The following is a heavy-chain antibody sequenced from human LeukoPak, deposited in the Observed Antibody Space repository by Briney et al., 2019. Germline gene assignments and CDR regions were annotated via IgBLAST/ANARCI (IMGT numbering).Heavy chain of an antibody. D-gene: IGHD1-1*01. Sequence: PGGSLRLSRAGTGFIFSSYGMNWVRQAPGKGLEWISYISGGGGNIHYADSVEGRFTISRDNAKNSVYLQMNSLRAEDSAVYYCARDFNWAFDFWGQGILVTVSS. CDR1: GFIFSSYG. V-gene: IGHV3-48*01. CDR2: ISGGGGNI. CDR3: ARDFNWAFDF. J-gene: IGHJ4*02.